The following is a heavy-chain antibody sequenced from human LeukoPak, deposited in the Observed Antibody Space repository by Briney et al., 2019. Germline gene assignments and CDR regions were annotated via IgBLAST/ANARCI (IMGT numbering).Heavy chain of an antibody. D-gene: IGHD6-19*01. J-gene: IGHJ3*02. CDR3: AGTSHSGWYDAFDI. CDR2: INHSGST. V-gene: IGHV4-34*01. Sequence: SETLSLTCAVYGGSFSGYYWSWIRQPPGKGLEWIGEINHSGSTNYNPSLKSRVTISVDTSKNQFSLKLSSVTAADTAVYYCAGTSHSGWYDAFDIWGQGTVVTVSS. CDR1: GGSFSGYY.